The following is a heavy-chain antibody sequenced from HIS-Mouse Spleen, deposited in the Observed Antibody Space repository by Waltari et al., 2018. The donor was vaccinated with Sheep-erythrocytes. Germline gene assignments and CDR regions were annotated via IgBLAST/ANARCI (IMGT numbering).Heavy chain of an antibody. CDR3: ARDRSNYFDY. CDR1: GFTFSSYS. CDR2: ISSSSSYL. D-gene: IGHD3-10*01. J-gene: IGHJ4*02. V-gene: IGHV3-21*01. Sequence: EVQLVESGGGLVKPGGSRRLSCAAAGFTFSSYSMNWVRKAPGKWLEWVSSISSSSSYLYYADSVKGRFTISRDNAKNSLYLQMNSLRAEDTAVYYCARDRSNYFDYWGQGTLVTVSS.